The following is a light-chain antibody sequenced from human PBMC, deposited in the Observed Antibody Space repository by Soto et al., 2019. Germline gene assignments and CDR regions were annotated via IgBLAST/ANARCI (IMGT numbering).Light chain of an antibody. J-gene: IGKJ4*01. V-gene: IGKV3-15*01. CDR1: QSVSTN. Sequence: EIVMTQSPANLSVSPGERATLSCRASQSVSTNLAWYQQKPGQAPRLLMYGASSRATGIPARFSGTGSGTELTLTISSLQSEDFAVYYCQQYNNWPLLTFGGGTKVEIK. CDR2: GAS. CDR3: QQYNNWPLLT.